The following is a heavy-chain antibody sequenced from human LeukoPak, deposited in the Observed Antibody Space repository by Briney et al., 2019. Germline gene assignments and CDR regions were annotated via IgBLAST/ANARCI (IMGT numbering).Heavy chain of an antibody. CDR3: ARDGCGSSTSCTYYYGMDV. D-gene: IGHD2-2*01. V-gene: IGHV1-18*01. Sequence: ASVKVSCKASGYTFTSYGISWVRQAPGQGLEWMGGISAYNGHTNYAQKLQGRVTMTTDTSTSTAYMELRSLRSDDTAVYYCARDGCGSSTSCTYYYGMDVWGQGTTVTVSS. J-gene: IGHJ6*02. CDR2: ISAYNGHT. CDR1: GYTFTSYG.